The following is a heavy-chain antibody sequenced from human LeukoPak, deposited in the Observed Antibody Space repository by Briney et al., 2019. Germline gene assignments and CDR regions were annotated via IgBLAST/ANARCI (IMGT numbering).Heavy chain of an antibody. J-gene: IGHJ6*02. D-gene: IGHD3-10*01. CDR3: AREGSGSYYNGLYYGMDV. CDR2: INPNSGGT. V-gene: IGHV1-2*02. Sequence: ASVKVSCKASGYTFTGYYMHWVRQAPGQGLEWMGWINPNSGGTNYAQKFQGRVTMTRDTSISTAYTELSRLRSDDTAVYYCAREGSGSYYNGLYYGMDVWGQGTTVTVSS. CDR1: GYTFTGYY.